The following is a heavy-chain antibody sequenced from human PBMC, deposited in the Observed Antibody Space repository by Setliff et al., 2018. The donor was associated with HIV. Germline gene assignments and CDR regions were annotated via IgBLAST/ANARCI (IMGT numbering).Heavy chain of an antibody. V-gene: IGHV4-34*01. D-gene: IGHD1-26*01. CDR2: INHSGST. Sequence: PSETLSLTCAVYGGSFSGYYWSWIRQPPGKGLEWIGEINHSGSTNYNMSLWSRVTISLDASRNQFSLELISVTAADTAVYYCAGGPGTTSIDYWAQGTLVTSPQ. CDR3: AGGPGTTSIDY. J-gene: IGHJ4*02. CDR1: GGSFSGYY.